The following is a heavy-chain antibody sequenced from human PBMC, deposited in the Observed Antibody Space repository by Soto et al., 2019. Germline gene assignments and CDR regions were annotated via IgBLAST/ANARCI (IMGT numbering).Heavy chain of an antibody. V-gene: IGHV4-61*01. CDR3: ARAHSGYDTLGMDV. CDR1: GGSVISGSYY. J-gene: IGHJ6*02. D-gene: IGHD5-12*01. CDR2: ISDTGSG. Sequence: QVQLQESGPGLVKPSDTLSLTCTVSGGSVISGSYYWSWIRQPPGKGLEWVGCISDTGSGDYNPSLTSRVTISVHTSKRQFSLRLNSVTAADTAGYYCARAHSGYDTLGMDVWGQGNTVTVSS.